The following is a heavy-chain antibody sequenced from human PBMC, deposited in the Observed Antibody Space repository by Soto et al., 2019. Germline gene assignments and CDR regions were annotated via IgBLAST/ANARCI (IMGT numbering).Heavy chain of an antibody. D-gene: IGHD5-18*01. J-gene: IGHJ4*02. V-gene: IGHV3-30*18. Sequence: QVQLVESGGGVVKPGRYLRLSCAASGFTFSTYGMHWVRQAPGKGLEWVAVISYDGSNKYYADSVKGRFTISRDNSKNTLYLQMSSLRAEDTAVYYCAKGFSYSVIDYWGQGTLVTVSS. CDR1: GFTFSTYG. CDR3: AKGFSYSVIDY. CDR2: ISYDGSNK.